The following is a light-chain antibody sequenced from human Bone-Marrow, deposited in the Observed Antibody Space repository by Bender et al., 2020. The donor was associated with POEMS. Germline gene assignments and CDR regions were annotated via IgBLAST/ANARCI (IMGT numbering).Light chain of an antibody. J-gene: IGLJ2*01. Sequence: QSALTQPASVSGSPGQSITISCTGTSSDVGSYTLVSWYQQHPGKAPKLMIYDVSNRPSGVSNRFSGSKSGNTASLTISGLQAEDEADYYCCSYAGSGTLLFGGGTELTVL. V-gene: IGLV2-23*02. CDR2: DVS. CDR3: CSYAGSGTLL. CDR1: SSDVGSYTL.